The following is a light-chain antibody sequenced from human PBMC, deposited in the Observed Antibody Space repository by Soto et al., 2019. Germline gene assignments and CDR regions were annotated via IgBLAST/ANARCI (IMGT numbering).Light chain of an antibody. CDR2: KNN. V-gene: IGLV1-47*01. J-gene: IGLJ2*01. Sequence: QSVLTQPPSASGTPGQRVAISCSGSSSNIGTNYVSWYQQLPGTAPKLLIYKNNQRPSGVPDRFSGSKSGTSASLAISGLRSEDEADYYCAAWDDSLSGPVVFGGGTQLTVL. CDR3: AAWDDSLSGPVV. CDR1: SSNIGTNY.